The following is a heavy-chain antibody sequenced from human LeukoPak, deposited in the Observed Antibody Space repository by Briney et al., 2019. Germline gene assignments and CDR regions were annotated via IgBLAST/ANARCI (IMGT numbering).Heavy chain of an antibody. J-gene: IGHJ4*02. CDR3: ARVRYYYESSGYYPGGFDY. D-gene: IGHD3-22*01. Sequence: GASVKVSCKASGYTFTSYDINWVRRATGQGLEWMGWMNPNSGNTGYGQKFQGRVTMTTDTSTSTAYMELRSLRSDDTAVYYCARVRYYYESSGYYPGGFDYWGQGTLVTVSS. CDR1: GYTFTSYD. CDR2: MNPNSGNT. V-gene: IGHV1-8*01.